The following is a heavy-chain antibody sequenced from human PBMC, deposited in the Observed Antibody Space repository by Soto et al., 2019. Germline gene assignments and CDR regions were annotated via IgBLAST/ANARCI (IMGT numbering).Heavy chain of an antibody. CDR1: GFTFSSYG. CDR3: AKSGSGHYAWIDY. J-gene: IGHJ4*02. D-gene: IGHD3-22*01. CDR2: ISYDGSNK. V-gene: IGHV3-30*18. Sequence: GGSLSLSCAASGFTFSSYGMHWVRKAPGQGLEWVGVISYDGSNKYYEDSVQGRFTISKDNSKNTLYMQMNGLRAEETAFYYCAKSGSGHYAWIDYWGQGTLVTVSS.